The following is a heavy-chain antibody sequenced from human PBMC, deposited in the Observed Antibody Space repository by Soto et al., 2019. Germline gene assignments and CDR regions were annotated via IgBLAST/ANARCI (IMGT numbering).Heavy chain of an antibody. D-gene: IGHD3-22*01. CDR2: IYSGGST. V-gene: IGHV3-53*01. Sequence: EVQLVESGGGLIQPGGSLRLSCAASGFTVSSNYMSWVRQAPGKGLEWVSVIYSGGSTYYADSVKGRFPISRDNSKNTLYLQMNSLRAADTAVYYCARDRVERGYPQYFQHSGQGTLVTVSS. J-gene: IGHJ1*01. CDR1: GFTVSSNY. CDR3: ARDRVERGYPQYFQH.